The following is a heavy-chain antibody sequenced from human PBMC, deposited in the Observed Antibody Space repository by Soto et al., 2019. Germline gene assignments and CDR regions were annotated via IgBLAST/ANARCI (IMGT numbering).Heavy chain of an antibody. Sequence: SETLSLTCTGSGGSISSYYWSWIRQHPGKGLEWIGYIYYSGSTYYNPSLKSRVTISVDTSKNQFSLKLSSVTAADTAVYYCARVPTEYYYGSGSSVVFLDPWGQGPLVTVSS. J-gene: IGHJ5*02. CDR3: ARVPTEYYYGSGSSVVFLDP. V-gene: IGHV4-59*06. CDR1: GGSISSYY. CDR2: IYYSGST. D-gene: IGHD3-10*01.